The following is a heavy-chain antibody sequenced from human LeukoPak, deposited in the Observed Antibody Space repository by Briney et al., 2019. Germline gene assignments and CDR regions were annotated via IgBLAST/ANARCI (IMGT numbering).Heavy chain of an antibody. Sequence: SETLSLTCTVSGDSISSSDYYWGWIRQPPGKGLEWIGSIYYGGSTYYNPSLKSRVTLSVDTSMNQFSLKLSFVTTADTAVYYCARALGYCSGGSCTRGYNWFDPWGQGTLVTVPS. CDR2: IYYGGST. CDR3: ARALGYCSGGSCTRGYNWFDP. CDR1: GDSISSSDYY. J-gene: IGHJ5*02. V-gene: IGHV4-39*01. D-gene: IGHD2-15*01.